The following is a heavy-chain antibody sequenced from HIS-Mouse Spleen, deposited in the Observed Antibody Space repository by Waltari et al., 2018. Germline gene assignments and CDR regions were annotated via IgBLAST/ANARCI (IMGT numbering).Heavy chain of an antibody. D-gene: IGHD3-10*01. CDR3: AQNYYGSGSYYY. Sequence: EVQLLESGGGLVQPGGSLRLSCAASGFTFSSHAMSWVRQGPGKGLEWVSAISGSGGSTYYADSVKGRFTISRDNSKNTLYLQMNSLRAEDTAVYYCAQNYYGSGSYYYWGQGTLVTVSS. V-gene: IGHV3-23*01. CDR1: GFTFSSHA. J-gene: IGHJ4*02. CDR2: ISGSGGST.